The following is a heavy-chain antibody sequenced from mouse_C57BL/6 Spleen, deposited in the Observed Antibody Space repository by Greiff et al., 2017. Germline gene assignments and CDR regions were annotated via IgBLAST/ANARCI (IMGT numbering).Heavy chain of an antibody. V-gene: IGHV5-4*01. Sequence: EVKLMESGGGLVKPGGSLKLSCAASGFTFSSYAMSWVRQTPEKRLEWVATISDGGSYTYYPDNVKGRFTISRDNAKNNLYLQMSHLKSEDTAMYYCARDDYDYGLYAMDYWGQGTSVTVSS. CDR1: GFTFSSYA. D-gene: IGHD2-4*01. CDR2: ISDGGSYT. CDR3: ARDDYDYGLYAMDY. J-gene: IGHJ4*01.